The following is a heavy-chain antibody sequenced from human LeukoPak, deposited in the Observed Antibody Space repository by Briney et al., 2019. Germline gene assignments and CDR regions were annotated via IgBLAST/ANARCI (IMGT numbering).Heavy chain of an antibody. V-gene: IGHV1-69*04. CDR1: GGTFSSYT. CDR3: ARDRGDYGMDV. Sequence: SVKVSCKASGGTFSSYTISWVRQAPGQGLEWMGRIIPILGIANYAQKFQGRVTITADKSTSTAYMKLSSLRSEDTAVYYCARDRGDYGMDVWGQGTTVTVSS. J-gene: IGHJ6*02. CDR2: IIPILGIA.